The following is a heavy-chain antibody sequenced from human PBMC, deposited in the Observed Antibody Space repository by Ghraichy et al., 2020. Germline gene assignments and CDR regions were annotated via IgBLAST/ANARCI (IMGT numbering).Heavy chain of an antibody. Sequence: SQTLSLTCAVYGGSFSGYYWSWIRQPPGKGLEWIGEINHSGSTNYNPSLKSRVTISVDTSKNQFSLKLSSVTAADTAVYYCAAGVVEGEPLDYWGQGTLVTVSS. CDR3: AAGVVEGEPLDY. CDR2: INHSGST. V-gene: IGHV4-34*01. CDR1: GGSFSGYY. J-gene: IGHJ4*02. D-gene: IGHD2-15*01.